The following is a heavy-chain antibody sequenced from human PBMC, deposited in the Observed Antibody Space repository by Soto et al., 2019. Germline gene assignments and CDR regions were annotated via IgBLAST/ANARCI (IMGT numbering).Heavy chain of an antibody. D-gene: IGHD1-1*01. CDR2: IIPILGIA. CDR1: GGTFSSYT. CDR3: AREMENGTTGTHYYYYMDV. Sequence: QVQLVQSGAEVKKPGSSVKVSCKASGGTFSSYTISWVRQAPGQGLEWMGRIIPILGIANYAQKFQGRVTITADKPTSTAYMELSRLRSEDTAVYYCAREMENGTTGTHYYYYMDVWGKGTTVTVSS. J-gene: IGHJ6*03. V-gene: IGHV1-69*08.